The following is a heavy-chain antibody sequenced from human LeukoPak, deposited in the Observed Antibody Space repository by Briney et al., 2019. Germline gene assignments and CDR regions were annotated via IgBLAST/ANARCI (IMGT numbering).Heavy chain of an antibody. Sequence: PGGSLRLSCAASGLTFSSYRMHWVRQVPGKGPVWVSRVDPDGTSTSYADSVKGRFTISRDNAKNTLYLQMNSLRAEDAAVYYCSAHETLIVVRPFDYWGQGTVVTVSS. CDR1: GLTFSSYR. V-gene: IGHV3-74*01. CDR2: VDPDGTST. CDR3: SAHETLIVVRPFDY. D-gene: IGHD3-22*01. J-gene: IGHJ4*02.